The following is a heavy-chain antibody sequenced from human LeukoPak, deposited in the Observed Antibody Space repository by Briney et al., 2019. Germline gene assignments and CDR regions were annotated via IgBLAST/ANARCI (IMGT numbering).Heavy chain of an antibody. Sequence: ASVNISCKVSGYTLIKLSMHWVRQAPGKGLEWMGGFDPEHDKTIYAQKFQGRATMTEDTSTDTVYMELSSLRSEDTAVYYCATASGSYSGRTFDYWGQGDPGTVSS. CDR1: GYTLIKLS. CDR3: ATASGSYSGRTFDY. CDR2: FDPEHDKT. J-gene: IGHJ4*02. V-gene: IGHV1-24*01. D-gene: IGHD1-26*01.